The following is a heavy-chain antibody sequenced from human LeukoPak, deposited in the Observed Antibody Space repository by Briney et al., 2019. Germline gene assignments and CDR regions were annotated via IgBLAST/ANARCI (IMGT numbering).Heavy chain of an antibody. Sequence: PGGSLRLSCAASGFTFSAYYMTWIRQAPGKGLEWVSYISGSGSFTNYADSVKGRFTISRDNAKNSLYLQMNSLRAEDTAVYYCARDRSLYYWGQGTLVTVSS. J-gene: IGHJ4*02. CDR1: GFTFSAYY. V-gene: IGHV3-11*05. D-gene: IGHD3-16*02. CDR3: ARDRSLYY. CDR2: ISGSGSFT.